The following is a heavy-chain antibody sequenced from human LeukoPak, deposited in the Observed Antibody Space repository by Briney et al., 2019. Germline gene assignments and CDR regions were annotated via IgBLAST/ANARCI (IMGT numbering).Heavy chain of an antibody. V-gene: IGHV4-59*01. J-gene: IGHJ4*02. Sequence: SETLSLTCTVSGGSISSYCWSWIRQPPGKGLEWIGYIYYSGSTNYNPSLKSRVTISVDTSKNQFSLKLSSVTAADTAVYYCARGRWFGEFASYYFDYWGQGTLVTVSS. CDR2: IYYSGST. D-gene: IGHD3-10*01. CDR3: ARGRWFGEFASYYFDY. CDR1: GGSISSYC.